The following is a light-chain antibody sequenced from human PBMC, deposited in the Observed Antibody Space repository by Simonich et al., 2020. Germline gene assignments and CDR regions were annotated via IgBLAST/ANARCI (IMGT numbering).Light chain of an antibody. J-gene: IGLJ2*01. CDR3: QTWGTGIQV. V-gene: IGLV4-69*01. CDR2: LNSDGSH. CDR1: SGHSSYA. Sequence: QLVLTQSPSASASLGASVKLTCTLRSGHSSYAIAWHQKKPEKGPRYLMKLNSDGSHSKGDGIPDRFSGSSSGAERYLTISSLQSEDESDYYCQTWGTGIQVFGGGTKLTVL.